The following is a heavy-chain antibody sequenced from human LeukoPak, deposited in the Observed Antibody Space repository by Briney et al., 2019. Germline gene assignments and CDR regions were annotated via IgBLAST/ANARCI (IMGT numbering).Heavy chain of an antibody. CDR1: GGTFSSYA. CDR2: IIPILGIA. D-gene: IGHD3-22*01. CDR3: ARISPSSGTQHAVDY. Sequence: GASVKVSCKASGGTFSSYAISWVRQAPGQGLEWMGRIIPILGIANYAQKFQGRVTITADKSTSTAYMELSSLRSEDTAVYYCARISPSSGTQHAVDYWGQGTLVTVSS. V-gene: IGHV1-69*04. J-gene: IGHJ4*02.